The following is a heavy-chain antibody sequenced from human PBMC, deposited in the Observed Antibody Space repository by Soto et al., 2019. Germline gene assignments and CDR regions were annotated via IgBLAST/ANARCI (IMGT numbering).Heavy chain of an antibody. CDR2: ISTNSRYI. Sequence: GGSLRLSCAASGFIFSSYRMNWVRQAPGKGLEWISSISTNSRYIYYADSVEGRFTVSRDNSNNSLYLQMDNLRAEDTAVYYCESKQVTGYYYGLDVWAQGTTVTVSS. V-gene: IGHV3-21*01. CDR3: ESKQVTGYYYGLDV. CDR1: GFIFSSYR. J-gene: IGHJ6*02. D-gene: IGHD2-15*01.